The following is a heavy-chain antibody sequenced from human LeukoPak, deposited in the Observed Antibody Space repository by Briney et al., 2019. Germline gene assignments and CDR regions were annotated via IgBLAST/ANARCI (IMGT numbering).Heavy chain of an antibody. Sequence: AMXWVXQAPGKGLEWVSGISGNSVNIVYADSVKGRFTISRDNAKNSLYLQMNSLRAEDMALYYCARAPQVDYWGQGTLVTVSS. CDR1: A. CDR3: ARAPQVDY. V-gene: IGHV3-9*03. J-gene: IGHJ4*02. CDR2: ISGNSVNI.